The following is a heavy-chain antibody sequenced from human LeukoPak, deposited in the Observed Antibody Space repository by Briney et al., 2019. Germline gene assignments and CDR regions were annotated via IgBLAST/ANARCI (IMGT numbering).Heavy chain of an antibody. J-gene: IGHJ4*02. Sequence: SETLSLTCTVSGDSFSYFYWSWIRQPPGKGLEWIGYIYNSGSTYYNPSLKSRVIMSVDTSRNQLSLKLTSLTAADTAVYYCAKKDGDFWGQGTLVSVSS. V-gene: IGHV4-59*12. CDR2: IYNSGST. CDR3: AKKDGDF. CDR1: GDSFSYFY.